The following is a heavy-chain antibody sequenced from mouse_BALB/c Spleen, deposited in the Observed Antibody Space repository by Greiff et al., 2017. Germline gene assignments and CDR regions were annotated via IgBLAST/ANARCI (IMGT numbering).Heavy chain of an antibody. CDR2: IYPGSGST. CDR1: GYTFTSYW. V-gene: IGHV1S22*01. Sequence: LQQPGSELVRPGASVKLSCKASGYTFTSYWMHWVKQRHGQGLEWIGNIYPGSGSTNYDEKFKSKGTLTVDTSSSTAYMHLSSLTSEDSAVYYCTRETSGYYGSSLAYWGQGTLVTVSA. CDR3: TRETSGYYGSSLAY. J-gene: IGHJ3*01. D-gene: IGHD1-1*01.